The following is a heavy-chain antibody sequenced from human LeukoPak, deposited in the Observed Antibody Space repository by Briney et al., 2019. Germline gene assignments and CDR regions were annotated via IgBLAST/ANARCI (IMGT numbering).Heavy chain of an antibody. CDR1: GFTFSSYT. J-gene: IGHJ4*02. CDR2: ISNSGSYI. CDR3: ARGRSYPYY. D-gene: IGHD1-26*01. V-gene: IGHV3-21*01. Sequence: GGSLRLSCAASGFTFSSYTMNWVRLAPGKGLEWVSSISNSGSYIYYADSVEGRFALSRDNAKNSLYLQMNSLRAEDTAVYYCARGRSYPYYWGQGALVTVSS.